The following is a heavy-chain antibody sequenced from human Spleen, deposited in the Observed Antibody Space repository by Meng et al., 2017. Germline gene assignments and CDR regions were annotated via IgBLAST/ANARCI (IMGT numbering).Heavy chain of an antibody. CDR1: GFTFSSYA. CDR3: AKVTMGWRRIAVAEGAFDI. Sequence: ETLSLTCAASGFTFSSYAMSWVRQAPGKGLEWVSAISGSGGSTYYADSVKGRFTISRDNSKNTLYLQMNSLRAEDTAVYYCAKVTMGWRRIAVAEGAFDIWGQGTMVTVSS. CDR2: ISGSGGST. J-gene: IGHJ3*02. D-gene: IGHD6-19*01. V-gene: IGHV3-23*01.